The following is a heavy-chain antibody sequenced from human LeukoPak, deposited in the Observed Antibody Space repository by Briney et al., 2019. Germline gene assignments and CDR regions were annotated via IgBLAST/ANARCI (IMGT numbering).Heavy chain of an antibody. D-gene: IGHD2-2*01. CDR3: ARDVSLGYCSSTSCFTTAWDV. J-gene: IGHJ6*04. CDR1: GFTFSSYW. V-gene: IGHV3-7*03. CDR2: IKQDGREK. Sequence: GGSLRLSCAASGFTFSSYWISWVRQAPGKGLEWVTNIKQDGREKYYVDSVKGRFTISRDNAKNSLYLQMNSLRAEDTAVYYCARDVSLGYCSSTSCFTTAWDVWGKGTTVTVSS.